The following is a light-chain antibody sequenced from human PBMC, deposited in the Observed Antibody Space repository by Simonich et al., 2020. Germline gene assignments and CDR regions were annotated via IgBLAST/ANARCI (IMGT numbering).Light chain of an antibody. CDR1: QSLLHSDGKTI. V-gene: IGKV2D-29*02. J-gene: IGKJ4*01. CDR2: EVS. CDR3: MQSIQLPLT. Sequence: DIVMTQTPLSLSVTPGQPASISCKSSQSLLHSDGKTILYWYLQKPGQSPQLLIYEVSKRFSGVPDRFSGSGSGTDFTLKISRVEAEDVGVYYCMQSIQLPLTFGGGTKVEIK.